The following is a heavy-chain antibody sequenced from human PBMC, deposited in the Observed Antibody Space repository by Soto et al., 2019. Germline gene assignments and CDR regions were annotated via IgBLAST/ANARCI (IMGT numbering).Heavy chain of an antibody. D-gene: IGHD1-26*01. V-gene: IGHV3-21*01. CDR3: ARDPIGSYHFDY. CDR2: ISSSSSYI. Sequence: GGSLRLSCAASGFTFSSYSMNWVRQAPGKGLEWVSSISSSSSYIYYADSVKGRFTISRDNAKNSLYLQMNSLRAKDTAVYYCARDPIGSYHFDYWGQGTLVTVSS. CDR1: GFTFSSYS. J-gene: IGHJ4*02.